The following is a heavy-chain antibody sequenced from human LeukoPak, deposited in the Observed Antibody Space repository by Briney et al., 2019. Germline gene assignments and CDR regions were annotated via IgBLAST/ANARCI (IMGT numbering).Heavy chain of an antibody. CDR1: GFTFDDYV. CDR2: ISWNSGSI. CDR3: AKDMILNDFAAGGLFDS. V-gene: IGHV3-9*03. D-gene: IGHD6-13*01. J-gene: IGHJ4*02. Sequence: GRSLRLSCEASGFTFDDYVMHWVRQAPGKGLEWVSGISWNSGSIAYADSVKGRFTISRDNAKKSLYLQMNSLRAEDMALYYCAKDMILNDFAAGGLFDSWGQGPLVTVSS.